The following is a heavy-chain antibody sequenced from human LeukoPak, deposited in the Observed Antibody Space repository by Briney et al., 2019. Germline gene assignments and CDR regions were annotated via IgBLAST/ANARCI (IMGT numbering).Heavy chain of an antibody. V-gene: IGHV4-31*03. D-gene: IGHD2/OR15-2a*01. CDR3: AREPRDFYWFEV. CDR2: IHHTGST. Sequence: PSQTLSLTCYVSGGSISSGGYYWTWIRQYPGEGLEWIGYIHHTGSTYYKPSLQSRVTISVDTSKNQFSLWLTAVTAADTAVYYCAREPRDFYWFEVWGQGTPVTVSS. CDR1: GGSISSGGYY. J-gene: IGHJ5*02.